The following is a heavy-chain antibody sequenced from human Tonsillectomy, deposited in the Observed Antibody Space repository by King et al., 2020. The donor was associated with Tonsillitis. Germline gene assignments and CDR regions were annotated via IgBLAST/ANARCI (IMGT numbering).Heavy chain of an antibody. CDR1: GGSMSAYY. J-gene: IGHJ4*02. CDR2: IYYRGTT. CDR3: ARDYGSGTYYKRPLTY. Sequence: VQLQESGPGLVKPSETLSLTCTVSGGSMSAYYWSWIRQPPGKPLEWIGYIYYRGTTKYNASLTGRATISAQTSENQFSLKLTSVTAADTAVYYCARDYGSGTYYKRPLTYWGQGTLVTVSS. V-gene: IGHV4-59*01. D-gene: IGHD3-10*01.